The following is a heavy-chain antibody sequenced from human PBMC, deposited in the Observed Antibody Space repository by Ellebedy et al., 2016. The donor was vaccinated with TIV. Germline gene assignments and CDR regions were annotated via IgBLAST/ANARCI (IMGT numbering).Heavy chain of an antibody. D-gene: IGHD1-26*01. CDR2: IYSSGST. CDR3: ARGRGGSYSIPFDH. V-gene: IGHV4-4*07. CDR1: GGTISDSY. Sequence: SETLSLTXTVSGGTISDSYWTWLRQPAGKGLEWIGRIYSSGSTNYNPSLKSRVTISVDTSKNQFSLRLSSVTAADTAVYYCARGRGGSYSIPFDHWGQGSLVTVSS. J-gene: IGHJ4*02.